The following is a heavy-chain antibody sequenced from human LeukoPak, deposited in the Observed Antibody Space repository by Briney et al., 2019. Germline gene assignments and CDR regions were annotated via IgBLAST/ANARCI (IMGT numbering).Heavy chain of an antibody. V-gene: IGHV3-23*01. CDR2: ISGSGGST. CDR3: AKLDGDQSSIDAFDI. CDR1: GFTFSSYA. D-gene: IGHD4-17*01. J-gene: IGHJ3*02. Sequence: PGGSLRLSCSASGFTFSSYAMGGVRQAPGKGREGVSAISGSGGSTYYADSVMGRFTISRDNSKNTLYLQMNSLRAEDTAVYYCAKLDGDQSSIDAFDIWGPGTMVTASS.